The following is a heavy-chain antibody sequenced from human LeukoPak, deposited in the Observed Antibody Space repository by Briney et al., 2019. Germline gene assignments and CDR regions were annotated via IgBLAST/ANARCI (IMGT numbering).Heavy chain of an antibody. CDR3: TYGSGWYFDY. J-gene: IGHJ4*02. CDR1: GFTFSDYY. Sequence: PGGSLRLSCAASGFTFSDYYMSWIRQAPGKGLEWVGFIRSKAYGGSTEYAASVKGRFTISRDDSKSIAYLQMNSLKTEDTAVYYCTYGSGWYFDYWGQGTLVTVSS. V-gene: IGHV3-49*03. D-gene: IGHD6-19*01. CDR2: IRSKAYGGST.